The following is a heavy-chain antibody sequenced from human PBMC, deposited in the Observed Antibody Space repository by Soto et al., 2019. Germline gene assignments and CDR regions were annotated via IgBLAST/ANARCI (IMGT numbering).Heavy chain of an antibody. V-gene: IGHV3-30*18. CDR1: GFTFSVYG. J-gene: IGHJ4*02. CDR3: AKDGPQWLLHYYFDY. Sequence: QVQLVESGGGVVQPGRSLRLSCAASGFTFSVYGMHWVRQAPGKGPEWVAAVSYDGSNKVYADSVKGRFTISRDKSQNTLYLQMNSLRPEDTAVYYCAKDGPQWLLHYYFDYLGQGTLVTVSS. CDR2: VSYDGSNK. D-gene: IGHD6-19*01.